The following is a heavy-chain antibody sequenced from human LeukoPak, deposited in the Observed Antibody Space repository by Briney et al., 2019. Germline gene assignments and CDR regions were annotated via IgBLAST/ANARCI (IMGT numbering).Heavy chain of an antibody. J-gene: IGHJ4*02. CDR2: ISSSSSYI. Sequence: GGSLRLSCAASGFSFRDYWMNWVRQAPGKGLEWVSSISSSSSYIYYADSVKGRFTISRDNAKNSLYLQMNSLRAEDTAVYYCARGGTSTYYDFWSGYYQGYFDYWGQGTLVTVSS. CDR1: GFSFRDYW. V-gene: IGHV3-21*01. CDR3: ARGGTSTYYDFWSGYYQGYFDY. D-gene: IGHD3-3*01.